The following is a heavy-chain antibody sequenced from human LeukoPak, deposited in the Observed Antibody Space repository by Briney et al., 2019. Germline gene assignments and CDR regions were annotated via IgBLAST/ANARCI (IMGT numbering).Heavy chain of an antibody. J-gene: IGHJ4*02. Sequence: SETLSLTCAVYGGSFSGYYWSWIRQPPGKGLEWIGEINHSGSTNYNPSLKSRVTISVDTSKNQFSLKLSSVTAADTAVFYCVRDVIGGVATRFDYWGQGTLVTVSS. CDR1: GGSFSGYY. D-gene: IGHD5-12*01. CDR3: VRDVIGGVATRFDY. CDR2: INHSGST. V-gene: IGHV4-34*01.